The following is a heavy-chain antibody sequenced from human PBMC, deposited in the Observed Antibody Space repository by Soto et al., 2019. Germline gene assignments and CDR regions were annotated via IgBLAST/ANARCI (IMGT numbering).Heavy chain of an antibody. CDR3: ARDPRYSRGKNAFDI. Sequence: ASVKVSCKASGYTFTGYYMHWVRQAPGQGLEWMGWINPNSGGTNYAQKFQGWVTMTRDTSISTAYMELSRLRSDDTAVYYCARDPRYSRGKNAFDIWGQGTMVTVSS. CDR1: GYTFTGYY. D-gene: IGHD6-13*01. CDR2: INPNSGGT. V-gene: IGHV1-2*04. J-gene: IGHJ3*02.